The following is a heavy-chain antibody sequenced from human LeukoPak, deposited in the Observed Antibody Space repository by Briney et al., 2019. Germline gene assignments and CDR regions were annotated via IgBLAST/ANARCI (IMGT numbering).Heavy chain of an antibody. CDR1: GFTFSSYG. CDR3: AKANNELNYYDSSGVSDY. CDR2: IWYDGSSK. D-gene: IGHD3-22*01. V-gene: IGHV3-33*06. Sequence: PGGSLRLSCAASGFTFSSYGMHWVRQAPGKGLEWVAVIWYDGSSKYYADSVKGRFTISRDNSKNTLYLQMNSLRAEDTAVYYCAKANNELNYYDSSGVSDYWGQGTLVTVSS. J-gene: IGHJ4*02.